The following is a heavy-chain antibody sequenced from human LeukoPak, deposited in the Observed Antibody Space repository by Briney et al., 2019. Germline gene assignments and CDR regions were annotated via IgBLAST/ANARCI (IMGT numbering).Heavy chain of an antibody. J-gene: IGHJ4*02. V-gene: IGHV3-49*04. CDR1: GFTFGDYG. D-gene: IGHD2-2*01. CDR2: IRSKAYGGTT. CDR3: TRVYCSSSTCYYGELDY. Sequence: GGSLRLSCTASGFTFGDYGMSWVRQAPGKGLEWVGFIRSKAYGGTTEYAASVKGRFTISRDDSKSIAYLQMNSLKTEDTAVCYCTRVYCSSSTCYYGELDYWGQGTLVTVSS.